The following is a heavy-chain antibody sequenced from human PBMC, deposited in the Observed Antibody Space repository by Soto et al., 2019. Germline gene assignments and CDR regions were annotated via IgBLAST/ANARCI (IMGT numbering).Heavy chain of an antibody. CDR2: IYYRGST. V-gene: IGHV4-59*01. CDR3: AREGGRAGSDY. Sequence: SETLSLTCTVSGGSMISYYWSWIRQPPGKGLEWIGYIYYRGSTTYNPSLKSRLTISIDTSKNQFSLKLSSVTAADTAVYYCAREGGRAGSDYWGQGTLVTVSS. D-gene: IGHD2-15*01. CDR1: GGSMISYY. J-gene: IGHJ4*02.